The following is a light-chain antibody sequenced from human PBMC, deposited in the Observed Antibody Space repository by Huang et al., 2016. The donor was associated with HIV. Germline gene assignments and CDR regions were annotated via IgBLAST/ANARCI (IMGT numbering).Light chain of an antibody. J-gene: IGKJ4*01. CDR3: QQRSNWAPIT. CDR1: QSVSSY. V-gene: IGKV3-11*01. Sequence: EIVLTQSPATLSLSPGERANLSCRASQSVSSYLAWYQQKPGQAPRLLIYDASNRATGIPARFSGSGSGTDFTLTISSLEPEDFAVYYCQQRSNWAPITFGGGTKVEIK. CDR2: DAS.